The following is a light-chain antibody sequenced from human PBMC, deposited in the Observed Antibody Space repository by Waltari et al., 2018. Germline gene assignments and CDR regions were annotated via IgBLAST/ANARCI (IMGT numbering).Light chain of an antibody. CDR3: QQYGSSRWT. CDR1: QRVTNNY. J-gene: IGKJ1*01. CDR2: GAS. V-gene: IGKV3-20*01. Sequence: EIALTQSPATLYLSPGEGATLSCRASQRVTNNYLAWYQQKPGQAPRLLIYGASTRATGIPDKFSGSGSGTDFTLTISRLEPEDFAVYYCQQYGSSRWTFGQGTKVEI.